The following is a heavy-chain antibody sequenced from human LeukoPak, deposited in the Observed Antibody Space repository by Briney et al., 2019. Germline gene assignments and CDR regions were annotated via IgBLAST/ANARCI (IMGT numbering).Heavy chain of an antibody. CDR3: ARQQHSYGLYFFDY. D-gene: IGHD5-18*01. V-gene: IGHV4-39*01. J-gene: IGHJ4*02. Sequence: SETLSLTCTVSGDSISSSSSYYWRWIRQPPGKGLEWIGMIYYSGSTYYNPSLKSRATISVDTSKNQFSLKLSSVTAADTAMYYCARQQHSYGLYFFDYWGQGTLVTVSS. CDR2: IYYSGST. CDR1: GDSISSSSSYY.